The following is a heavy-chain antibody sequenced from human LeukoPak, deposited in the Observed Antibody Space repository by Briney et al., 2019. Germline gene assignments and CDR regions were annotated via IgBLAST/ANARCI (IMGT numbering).Heavy chain of an antibody. CDR2: IIPILGIA. V-gene: IGHV1-69*04. CDR1: GGTFSSYA. CDR3: ARPQYYYDSSGYIGAFDI. Sequence: EASVKVSCKASGGTFSSYAISWVRQAPGQGLEWMGRIIPILGIANYAQKFQGRVTITADKSTSTAYMELSSLRSEDTAVYYCARPQYYYDSSGYIGAFDIWGQGTMVTVSS. J-gene: IGHJ3*02. D-gene: IGHD3-22*01.